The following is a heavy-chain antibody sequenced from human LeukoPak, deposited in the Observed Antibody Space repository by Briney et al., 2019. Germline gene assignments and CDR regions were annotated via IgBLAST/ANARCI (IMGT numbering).Heavy chain of an antibody. CDR2: IYYSGST. J-gene: IGHJ4*02. Sequence: KPSETLSLTCTVSGGSISSYYWSWIRQPPGKGLEWIGYIYYSGSTNYNPSPKSRVTISVDTSKNQCSLKVSSVTAADTAAYYCARVSSSSWIFDSWGQGTLVTVAS. CDR3: ARVSSSSWIFDS. D-gene: IGHD6-13*01. V-gene: IGHV4-59*01. CDR1: GGSISSYY.